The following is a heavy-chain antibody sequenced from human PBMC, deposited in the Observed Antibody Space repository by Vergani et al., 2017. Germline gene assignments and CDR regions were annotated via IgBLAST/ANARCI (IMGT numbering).Heavy chain of an antibody. D-gene: IGHD5-12*01. CDR1: GGSVSSGSYY. V-gene: IGHV4-61*01. Sequence: QVQLQESGPGLVKPSETLSLTCTVSGGSVSSGSYYWSWIRQPPGKGLEWIGYIYYSGSTNYNPSLKSRVTISVDTSKNQFSLKLSSVTAADTAVYCCARNSNSGYDDDAFDIWGQGTMVTVSS. J-gene: IGHJ3*02. CDR2: IYYSGST. CDR3: ARNSNSGYDDDAFDI.